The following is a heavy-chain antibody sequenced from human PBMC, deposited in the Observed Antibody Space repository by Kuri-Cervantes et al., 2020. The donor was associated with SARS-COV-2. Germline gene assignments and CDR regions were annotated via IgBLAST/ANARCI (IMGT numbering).Heavy chain of an antibody. CDR1: GFTFDDYA. J-gene: IGHJ4*02. CDR2: ISWNSGSI. CDR3: ARDHGDYYFDY. D-gene: IGHD4-17*01. Sequence: SLKISCAASGFTFDDYAMHWVRQAPGKGLEWVSGISWNSGSIGYADSVKGRFTISRDNAKNSLYLQMNSLRAEDTAVYYCARDHGDYYFDYWGQGTLVTVSS. V-gene: IGHV3-9*01.